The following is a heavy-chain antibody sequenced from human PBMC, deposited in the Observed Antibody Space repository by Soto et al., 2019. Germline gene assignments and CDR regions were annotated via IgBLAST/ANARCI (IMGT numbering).Heavy chain of an antibody. CDR3: ARQRYCGGDCFDDAFDI. V-gene: IGHV5-51*01. D-gene: IGHD2-21*01. CDR2: IYPGDSDT. CDR1: GYSFTSYW. J-gene: IGHJ3*02. Sequence: GESLKISCKGSGYSFTSYWIGWVRQMPGKGLEWMGIIYPGDSDTRYSPSFQGQVTISADKSISIAYLQWSSLKASDTVIYYCARQRYCGGDCFDDAFDIWGQGTMVTVSS.